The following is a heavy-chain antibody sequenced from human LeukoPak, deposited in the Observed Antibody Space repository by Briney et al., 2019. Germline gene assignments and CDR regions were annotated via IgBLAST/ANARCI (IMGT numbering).Heavy chain of an antibody. CDR1: GFTFNDYY. CDR3: AVGATERN. Sequence: LRLSCAASGFTFNDYYMTWIRQPPGKGLEWIGEINHSGSTNYNPSLKSRVTISVDTSKNQFSLKLSSVTAADTAVYYCAVGATERNWGQGTLVTVSS. V-gene: IGHV4-34*08. D-gene: IGHD1-26*01. J-gene: IGHJ4*02. CDR2: INHSGST.